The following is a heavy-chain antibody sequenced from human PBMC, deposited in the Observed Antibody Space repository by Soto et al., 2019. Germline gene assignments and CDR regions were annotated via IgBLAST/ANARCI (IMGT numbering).Heavy chain of an antibody. D-gene: IGHD2-15*01. J-gene: IGHJ4*02. CDR1: GGSITSGSNY. CDR3: ARHRLVVVPATNYFDY. CDR2: MYYSGST. V-gene: IGHV4-39*01. Sequence: QLQLQESGPGLVKPSETLSLTCTVSGGSITSGSNYWGWIRQPPGKGLEWIGGMYYSGSTYNNPSLRSRVTLSVDTSKNQFSLNLRSVTAADTAVYYCARHRLVVVPATNYFDYWGQGTLVTVSS.